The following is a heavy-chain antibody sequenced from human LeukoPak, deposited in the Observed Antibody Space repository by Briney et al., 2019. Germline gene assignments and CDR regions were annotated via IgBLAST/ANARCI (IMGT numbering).Heavy chain of an antibody. Sequence: ASVKVSCKASGYTFSNYGINWVRQAPGQGLEWMGWSSPYRDAPEYAQKFQGRVTMTTDTSTTTAYMDLDGLTSDDTAIYFCARERLFRSNRHYDMDLWGQGTAVAVSS. J-gene: IGHJ6*02. CDR2: SSPYRDAP. CDR1: GYTFSNYG. CDR3: ARERLFRSNRHYDMDL. D-gene: IGHD2-21*01. V-gene: IGHV1-18*04.